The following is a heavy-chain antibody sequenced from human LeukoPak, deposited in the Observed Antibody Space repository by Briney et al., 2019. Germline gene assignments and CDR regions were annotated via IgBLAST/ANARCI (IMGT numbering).Heavy chain of an antibody. V-gene: IGHV3-33*08. CDR1: GFTFSNFG. CDR2: IWYDGSNK. J-gene: IGHJ6*03. Sequence: PGGSLRLSCAASGFTFSNFGIHWVRQAPGKGLEWVAVIWYDGSNKYYADSVKGRFTISRDNSKNTLYLQMNSLRAEDTAVYYCARRLRNYYYYMDVWGKGTTVTVSS. CDR3: ARRLRNYYYYMDV. D-gene: IGHD4-17*01.